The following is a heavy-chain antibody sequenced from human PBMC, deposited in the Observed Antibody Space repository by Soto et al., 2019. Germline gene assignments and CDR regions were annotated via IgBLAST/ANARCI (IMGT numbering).Heavy chain of an antibody. D-gene: IGHD2-15*01. CDR3: AKESDIVVVLPATPTAHLVN. Sequence: GGSLRLSCAASGFTFSSYAMSWVRQAPGKGLEWVSAISGSGGSTYYADSVKGRFTISRDNSKNTLYLQMNSLRAEDTAVYYCAKESDIVVVLPATPTAHLVNGGQETLV. V-gene: IGHV3-23*01. J-gene: IGHJ4*02. CDR2: ISGSGGST. CDR1: GFTFSSYA.